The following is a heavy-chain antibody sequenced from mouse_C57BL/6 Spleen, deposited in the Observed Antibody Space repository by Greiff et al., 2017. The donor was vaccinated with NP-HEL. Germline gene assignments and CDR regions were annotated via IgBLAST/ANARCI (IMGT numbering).Heavy chain of an antibody. D-gene: IGHD2-3*01. Sequence: VQLQQSGAELVRPGASVKLSCTASGFNIKDDYMHWVKQRPEQGLEWIGWIDPENGDTEYASKFQGKATITADTSSNTAYLQLSSLTSEDTAVYYCTRYEGYAMDYWGQGTSVTVSS. CDR2: IDPENGDT. J-gene: IGHJ4*01. CDR1: GFNIKDDY. V-gene: IGHV14-4*01. CDR3: TRYEGYAMDY.